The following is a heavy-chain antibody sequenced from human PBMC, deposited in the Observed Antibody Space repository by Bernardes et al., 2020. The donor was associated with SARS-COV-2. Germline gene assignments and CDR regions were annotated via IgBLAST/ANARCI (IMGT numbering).Heavy chain of an antibody. Sequence: SAKVSCKASGYTFTDYYMHWVRQAPGQGLEWMGWINPDSGGTNYAQRFQGRVTMTRDTSISTAYMELSRLTSDDTAVYYCARDWGRAEEYQLLYMGWYFDLWGRGTLVTVSS. CDR1: GYTFTDYY. CDR2: INPDSGGT. CDR3: ARDWGRAEEYQLLYMGWYFDL. D-gene: IGHD2-2*02. V-gene: IGHV1-2*02. J-gene: IGHJ2*01.